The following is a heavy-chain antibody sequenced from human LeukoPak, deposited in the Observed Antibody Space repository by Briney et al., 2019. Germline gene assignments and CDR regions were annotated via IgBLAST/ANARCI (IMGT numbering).Heavy chain of an antibody. D-gene: IGHD5-12*01. Sequence: ASVKVSCKASGYTFTSYGISWVRQAPGQGLEWMGWISAYNGYTNYAQKLQGRVTMTTDTSTSTAYMELRSLRSDDTAVYYCARDRRSGYPSYWFDPWGQGTLVTVSS. J-gene: IGHJ5*02. CDR3: ARDRRSGYPSYWFDP. CDR1: GYTFTSYG. CDR2: ISAYNGYT. V-gene: IGHV1-18*01.